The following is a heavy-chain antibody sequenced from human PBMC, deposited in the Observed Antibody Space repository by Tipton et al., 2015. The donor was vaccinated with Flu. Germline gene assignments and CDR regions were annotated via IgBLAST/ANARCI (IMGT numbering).Heavy chain of an antibody. V-gene: IGHV3-11*04. CDR3: TRRLVED. J-gene: IGHJ4*02. Sequence: QLVQSGGGLVKPGGSLRLSCAASGFTFSDYYMSWVRQAPGKGLEWVSHISSSGSIINYADSVKGRFTISRDSAKKSVHLQMNHLRVEDTAVYYCTRRLVEDWGQGTHVTVSS. CDR1: GFTFSDYY. CDR2: ISSSGSII.